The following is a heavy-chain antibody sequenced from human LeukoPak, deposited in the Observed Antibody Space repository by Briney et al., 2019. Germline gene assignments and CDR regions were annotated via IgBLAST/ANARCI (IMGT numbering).Heavy chain of an antibody. CDR3: ASLKLIAGWFDP. Sequence: ASVTVSCKASGYTFTGYYMHWVRQAPGQGLEWMGWINPNSGGTNYAQKFQGRVTMTRDTSISTAYMELSRLRSDDTAVYYCASLKLIAGWFDPWGQGTLVTVSS. CDR1: GYTFTGYY. V-gene: IGHV1-2*02. CDR2: INPNSGGT. D-gene: IGHD1-26*01. J-gene: IGHJ5*02.